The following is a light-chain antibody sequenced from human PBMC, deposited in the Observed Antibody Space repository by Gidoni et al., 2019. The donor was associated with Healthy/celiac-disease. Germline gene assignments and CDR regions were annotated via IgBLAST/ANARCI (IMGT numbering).Light chain of an antibody. CDR2: KAF. V-gene: IGKV1-5*03. CDR3: QQYSNYPRT. J-gene: IGKJ1*01. CDR1: QSISIW. Sequence: DIQMTQSPSTLSASVGTRVTITCRASQSISIWLAWYQHKPGKAPKVLIYKAFSLESGVPSRFSGSGSGTEFTLTISSLQPDDFATYYCQQYSNYPRTFGQGTKVEIK.